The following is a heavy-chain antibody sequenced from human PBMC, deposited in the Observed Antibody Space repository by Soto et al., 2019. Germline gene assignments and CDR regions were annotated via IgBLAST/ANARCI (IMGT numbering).Heavy chain of an antibody. V-gene: IGHV1-24*01. D-gene: IGHD6-13*01. CDR1: GYTLTELS. CDR3: ATVRIAAAAHYFDY. Sequence: GASVKVSCKVSGYTLTELSMHWVRQAPGKGLEWMGGFDPEGGETIYAQKFQGRVTMTEDTSTDTAYMELSSLRSEDTAVYYCATVRIAAAAHYFDYWGQGTLVTVSS. CDR2: FDPEGGET. J-gene: IGHJ4*02.